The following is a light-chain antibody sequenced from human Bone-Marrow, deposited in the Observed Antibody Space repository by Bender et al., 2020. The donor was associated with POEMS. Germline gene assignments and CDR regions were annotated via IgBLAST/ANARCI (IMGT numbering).Light chain of an antibody. J-gene: IGLJ3*02. CDR3: ATWDDSLNGWV. CDR1: SSMFGSYP. V-gene: IGLV1-44*01. Sequence: QSVLPQPPSSSGTPGQRVTISSSGSSSMFGSYPVYWYQLLPGAAPKVVIFNNSQRPSGVPDRFSGSNSGTSASLAISGLLSDDEADFYCATWDDSLNGWVFGGGTKLTVL. CDR2: NNS.